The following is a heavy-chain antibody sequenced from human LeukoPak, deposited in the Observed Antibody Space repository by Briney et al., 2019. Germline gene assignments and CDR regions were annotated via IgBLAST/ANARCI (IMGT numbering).Heavy chain of an antibody. CDR1: GYSFTSYL. J-gene: IGHJ4*02. V-gene: IGHV5-51*01. CDR3: ARRSSIATRLFDF. D-gene: IGHD6-6*01. Sequence: GESLKISCKGSGYSFTSYLIGWVRQMPGKGLEWMGIIYPGDSDTKYNPSFQGQVTISADKSITTTYLQWSSLKASDTAIYYCARRSSIATRLFDFWGQGTLVTVSS. CDR2: IYPGDSDT.